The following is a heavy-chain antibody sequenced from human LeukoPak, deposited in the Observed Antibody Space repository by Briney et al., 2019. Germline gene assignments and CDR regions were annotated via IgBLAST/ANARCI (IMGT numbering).Heavy chain of an antibody. CDR2: IRSKAYRGTT. CDR1: GFTFGDHA. V-gene: IGHV3-49*04. D-gene: IGHD5-18*01. J-gene: IGHJ6*02. Sequence: QPGRSLRLSCLGFGFTFGDHAMSWVRQAPGKGLEWVGFIRSKAYRGTTEYAASVRGRFTISREDSKSIAYLQMNSLKTEDTGVYYCTRGPIQLWIHNAMDVWGQGTTVIVSS. CDR3: TRGPIQLWIHNAMDV.